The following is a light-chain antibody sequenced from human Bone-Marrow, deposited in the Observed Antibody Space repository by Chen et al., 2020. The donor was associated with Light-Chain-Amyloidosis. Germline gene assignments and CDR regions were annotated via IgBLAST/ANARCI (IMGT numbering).Light chain of an antibody. J-gene: IGLJ2*01. V-gene: IGLV3-21*02. Sequence: SYVLAQPPSVSVAPGQTARITCGGDNIGGRSVHWYHQRPGQDPVLVVYDDSDRPSGIPERFSGSNSGNTATLTITRVEAGDEADYYCQVWDSGSDHVVLGGGTKLTVL. CDR1: NIGGRS. CDR2: DDS. CDR3: QVWDSGSDHVV.